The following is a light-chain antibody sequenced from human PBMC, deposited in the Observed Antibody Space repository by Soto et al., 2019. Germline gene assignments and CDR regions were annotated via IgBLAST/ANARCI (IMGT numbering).Light chain of an antibody. J-gene: IGKJ3*01. CDR2: DAP. CDR1: QSVSNY. V-gene: IGKV3-11*01. Sequence: LLTPSLAALSLSPVERATLSCRASQSVSNYLAWYPQKPSQAPRLLIHDAPNRATGIPARFSGSWSGTELTLTISSLQAGDFAVYYCQQYNNWTLTFGPGTKVDNK. CDR3: QQYNNWTLT.